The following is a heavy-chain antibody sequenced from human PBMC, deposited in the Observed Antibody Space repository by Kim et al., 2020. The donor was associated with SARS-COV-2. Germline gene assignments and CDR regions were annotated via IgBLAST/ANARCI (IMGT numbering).Heavy chain of an antibody. Sequence: ASVKVSCKASGYTFTSYAMNWVRQAPGQGLEWMGWINTNTGNPTYAQGFTGRFVFSLDTSVSTAYLQISSLKAEDTAVYYCARGYYYDSSGSYHTFEHWGQGTLVTVSS. CDR3: ARGYYYDSSGSYHTFEH. CDR2: INTNTGNP. J-gene: IGHJ4*02. CDR1: GYTFTSYA. D-gene: IGHD3-22*01. V-gene: IGHV7-4-1*02.